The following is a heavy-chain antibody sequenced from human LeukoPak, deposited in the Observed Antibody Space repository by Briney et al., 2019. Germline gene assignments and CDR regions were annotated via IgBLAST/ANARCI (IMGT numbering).Heavy chain of an antibody. J-gene: IGHJ3*02. Sequence: GGSLRLSCAASGFTFSSYAMSWVRQAPGEGLEWVSAISGSGGSTYYADSVKGRFTISRDNSKNTLYLQMNSLRAEDTAVYYCAKSIDSGSYLDDAFDIWGQGTMVTVSS. CDR1: GFTFSSYA. CDR2: ISGSGGST. D-gene: IGHD3-10*01. V-gene: IGHV3-23*01. CDR3: AKSIDSGSYLDDAFDI.